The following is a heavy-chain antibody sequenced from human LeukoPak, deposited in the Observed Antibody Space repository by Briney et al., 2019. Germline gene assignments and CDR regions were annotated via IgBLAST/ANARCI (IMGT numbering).Heavy chain of an antibody. D-gene: IGHD1-26*01. CDR3: AKDELGSGSYDAFDI. CDR1: GFTFSSYG. Sequence: GGTLRLSCAASGFTFSSYGMSWVRQAPGKGLEWVSAISGSGGSTYYADSVKGRFTIPRDNSKNTLYLQMNSLRAEDTAVYYCAKDELGSGSYDAFDIWGQGTMVTVSS. CDR2: ISGSGGST. J-gene: IGHJ3*02. V-gene: IGHV3-23*01.